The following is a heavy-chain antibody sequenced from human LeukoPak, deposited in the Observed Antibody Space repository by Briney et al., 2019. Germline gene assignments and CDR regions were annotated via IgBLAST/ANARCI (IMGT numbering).Heavy chain of an antibody. V-gene: IGHV3-7*01. D-gene: IGHD1-1*01. CDR1: QSTFNGSW. CDR3: AIWTSGNY. Sequence: GGTLRLSCADSQSTFNGSWMNWVRQAPGKGLEWVANMDPTGSQKRYVDSVRGRFTISKDNPGASLYLDMHSLRAEDTAIYYCAIWTSGNYWGQGTLVTVSS. J-gene: IGHJ4*02. CDR2: MDPTGSQK.